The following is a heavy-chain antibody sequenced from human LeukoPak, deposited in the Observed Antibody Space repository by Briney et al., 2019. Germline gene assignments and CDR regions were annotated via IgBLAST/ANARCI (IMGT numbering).Heavy chain of an antibody. V-gene: IGHV4-4*07. J-gene: IGHJ3*02. CDR1: GGSISSYY. CDR2: IYTSGST. D-gene: IGHD6-13*01. Sequence: PSETLSLTCTVSGGSISSYYWSWIRQPAGKGLEWIGRIYTSGSTNYNPSLKSRATMSVDTSKNQFSLEPSSVTAADTAVYYCARDTWVGSSSWYPDAFDIWGQGTVVTVSS. CDR3: ARDTWVGSSSWYPDAFDI.